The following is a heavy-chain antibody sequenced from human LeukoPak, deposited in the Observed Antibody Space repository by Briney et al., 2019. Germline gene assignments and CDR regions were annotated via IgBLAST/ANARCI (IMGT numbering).Heavy chain of an antibody. CDR2: IYYSGST. D-gene: IGHD3-10*01. CDR3: ARHIDGSPLDY. J-gene: IGHJ4*02. V-gene: IGHV4-39*01. Sequence: SETLSLTCTVSGGSISSSSYYWGWIRQPPGKGLEWIGSIYYSGSTYYNPSLKSRVTISVDTSKNQFSLKLSSVTAADTAVYYCARHIDGSPLDYWGQGTLITVSS. CDR1: GGSISSSSYY.